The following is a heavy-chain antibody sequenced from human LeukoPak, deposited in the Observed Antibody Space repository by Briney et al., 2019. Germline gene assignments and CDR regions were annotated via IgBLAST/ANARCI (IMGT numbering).Heavy chain of an antibody. CDR2: IRSDGGNK. J-gene: IGHJ6*03. V-gene: IGHV3-30*02. D-gene: IGHD5-18*01. Sequence: GGSLRLSCAASGFTFSSYGMHWVRQAPGKGLEWVAFIRSDGGNKYYADSVKGQFTISRDNAKNSLYLQMNSLRAEDTAVYYCARASNVKDTAMVRADAYYYYYYMDVWGKGTTVTVSS. CDR1: GFTFSSYG. CDR3: ARASNVKDTAMVRADAYYYYYYMDV.